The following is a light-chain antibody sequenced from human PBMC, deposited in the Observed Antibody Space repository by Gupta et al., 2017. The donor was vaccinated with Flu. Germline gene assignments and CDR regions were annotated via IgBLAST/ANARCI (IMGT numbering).Light chain of an antibody. CDR2: WAS. Sequence: DIVMTQSPDSLAVSLGERATINCKSSQSVLYSPNNKNYLAWYQQKPGQPPKLLINWASTRESGVPDRFSGSGSGTDFTLTISSLQAEDVAVYYCQHYYTTPRTFGQGTKVEVK. CDR3: QHYYTTPRT. CDR1: QSVLYSPNNKNY. J-gene: IGKJ1*01. V-gene: IGKV4-1*01.